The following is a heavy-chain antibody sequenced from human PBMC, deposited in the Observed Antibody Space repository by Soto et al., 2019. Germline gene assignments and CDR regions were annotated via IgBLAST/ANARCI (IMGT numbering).Heavy chain of an antibody. CDR2: IKTKTEGGPT. J-gene: IGHJ6*02. V-gene: IGHV3-15*07. Sequence: LRLSCAASGLPISNAWMNWVRQAPGKGLDWVGRIKTKTEGGPTDYAAAVKGRFTVSRDDSKNTLYLQMNSLKTEDTAVYYCTTGSVEGVWGQGTTVTVSS. CDR1: GLPISNAW. CDR3: TTGSVEGV.